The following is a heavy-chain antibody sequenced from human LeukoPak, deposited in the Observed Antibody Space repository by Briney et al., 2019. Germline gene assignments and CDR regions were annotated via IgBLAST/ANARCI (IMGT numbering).Heavy chain of an antibody. CDR2: INHSGST. V-gene: IGHV4-34*01. Sequence: SETLSLTCAVYGGSFSGYYWSWIRQPPGEGLEWIGEINHSGSTNYNPSLKSRVTISVDTSKNQFSLKLSSVTAADTAVYYCARQIVGAPPVGYWGQGTLVTVSS. J-gene: IGHJ4*02. CDR1: GGSFSGYY. D-gene: IGHD1-26*01. CDR3: ARQIVGAPPVGY.